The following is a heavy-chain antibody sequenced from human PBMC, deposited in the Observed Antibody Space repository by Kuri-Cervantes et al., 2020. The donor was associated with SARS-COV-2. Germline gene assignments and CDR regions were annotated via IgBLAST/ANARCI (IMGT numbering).Heavy chain of an antibody. J-gene: IGHJ6*02. CDR2: INPNSGGT. D-gene: IGHD3-10*01. CDR3: ARASVRGIIITYHSYGMDV. CDR1: GYTFTGYY. V-gene: IGHV1-2*04. Sequence: ASVKVSCKASGYTFTGYYMHWVRQAPGQGLEWMGWINPNSGGTNYAQKFQGWVTMTRDTSISTAYMELSRLRPDDTAVYYCARASVRGIIITYHSYGMDVWSQGTTVTVSS.